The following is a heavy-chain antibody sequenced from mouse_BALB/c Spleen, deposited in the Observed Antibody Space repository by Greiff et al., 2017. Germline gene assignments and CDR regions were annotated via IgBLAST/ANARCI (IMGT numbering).Heavy chain of an antibody. CDR3: ARWRGFAY. V-gene: IGHV1S137*01. Sequence: VKQSHAKSLEWIGVISTYNGNTNYNQKFKGKATMTVDKSSSAAYMELARLTSEDSAIYYCARWRGFAYWGQGTLVTVSA. J-gene: IGHJ3*01. CDR2: ISTYNGNT.